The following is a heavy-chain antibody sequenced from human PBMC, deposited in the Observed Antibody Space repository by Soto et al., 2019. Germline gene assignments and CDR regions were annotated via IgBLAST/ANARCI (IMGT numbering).Heavy chain of an antibody. V-gene: IGHV3-23*01. J-gene: IGHJ4*02. D-gene: IGHD2-15*01. CDR2: ISGSGGST. Sequence: VQLLESGGGLVQPGGSLRLSCAASGFTFSSYAMSWVRQAPGKGLEWVSAISGSGGSTYYADSVKGRFTISRDNSKNTLYLQMNSLRAEDTAVYYCAKGGYCSGGSCPIGNFDYWGQGTLVTVSS. CDR1: GFTFSSYA. CDR3: AKGGYCSGGSCPIGNFDY.